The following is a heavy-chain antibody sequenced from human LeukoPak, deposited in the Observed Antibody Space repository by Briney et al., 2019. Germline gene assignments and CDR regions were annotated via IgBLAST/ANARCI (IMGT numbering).Heavy chain of an antibody. CDR3: ARGLVVGGTGVWAFDI. CDR1: GFTVSNNY. J-gene: IGHJ3*02. CDR2: IYKVGNT. V-gene: IGHV3-66*01. Sequence: GGSLRLSCAASGFTVSNNYMSWVRQAPGYGLEWVSVIYKVGNTFYADFVKGRFTISRDNSKNTLYLQMNSLRAEDTALYYCARGLVVGGTGVWAFDIWGQGTMVTVSS. D-gene: IGHD1-26*01.